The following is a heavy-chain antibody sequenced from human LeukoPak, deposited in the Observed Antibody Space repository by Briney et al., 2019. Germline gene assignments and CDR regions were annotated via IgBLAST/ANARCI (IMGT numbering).Heavy chain of an antibody. D-gene: IGHD5-24*01. CDR1: GYTLSSYS. V-gene: IGHV3-74*01. Sequence: PGVSLRLSCAASGYTLSSYSMHWVRQAPGKGLVWVSSIIGYGWSTIYADSVKGRFTISRDKTKNTLYLQMNRLRAEDTAVYYCARENGVDTLNPYNEMVDYWGQRNLVTVSS. J-gene: IGHJ4*02. CDR2: IIGYGWST. CDR3: ARENGVDTLNPYNEMVDY.